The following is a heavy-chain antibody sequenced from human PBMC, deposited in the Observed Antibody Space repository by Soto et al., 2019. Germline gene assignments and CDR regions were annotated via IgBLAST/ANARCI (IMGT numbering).Heavy chain of an antibody. D-gene: IGHD3-16*01. J-gene: IGHJ4*02. V-gene: IGHV4-59*01. CDR3: ASSAGGDGYNPWYFDY. Sequence: SETRCLTCTVSGGSISSYYWSGIRQPPGKGLEWIGYIYYSGSTNYNPSLKSRVTISVDTSKNQFSLKLSSVTAADTAVYYCASSAGGDGYNPWYFDYWGQGTLVTVS. CDR1: GGSISSYY. CDR2: IYYSGST.